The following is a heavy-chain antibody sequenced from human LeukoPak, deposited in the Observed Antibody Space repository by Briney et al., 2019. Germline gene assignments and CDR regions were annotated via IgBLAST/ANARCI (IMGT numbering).Heavy chain of an antibody. CDR1: GGSFSGYY. CDR2: INHSGST. CDR3: ARGHAPGYFDY. V-gene: IGHV4-34*01. J-gene: IGHJ4*02. Sequence: SETLSLTCAVYGGSFSGYYWSWIRQPPGKGLEWIGEINHSGSTNYNPSLKSRVTISVDTSKNQFSLKLSSVTAADTAVYYCARGHAPGYFDYWGQGTLVTVSS.